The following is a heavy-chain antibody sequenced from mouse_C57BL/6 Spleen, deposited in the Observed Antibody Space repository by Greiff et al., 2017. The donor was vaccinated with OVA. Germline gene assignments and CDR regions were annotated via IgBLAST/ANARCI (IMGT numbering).Heavy chain of an antibody. Sequence: VQLQQSGAELAKPGASVKLSCKASGYTFTSYWMHWVKQRPGQGLEWIGYINPSSGYTKYNQKFKDKATLTADKSSSTAYMQLSSLTYEDSAVYYCARGYFFFGGYFDVWGTGTTVTVSS. D-gene: IGHD1-1*01. CDR1: GYTFTSYW. J-gene: IGHJ1*03. CDR2: INPSSGYT. CDR3: ARGYFFFGGYFDV. V-gene: IGHV1-7*01.